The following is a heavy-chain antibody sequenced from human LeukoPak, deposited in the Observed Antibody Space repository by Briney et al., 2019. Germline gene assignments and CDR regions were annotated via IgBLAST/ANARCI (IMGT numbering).Heavy chain of an antibody. D-gene: IGHD3-22*01. J-gene: IGHJ4*02. CDR1: GITLSNYG. CDR3: AKRGVVIRVILVGFHKEAYYFDS. Sequence: GGSLRLSFAVSGITLSNYGMSWVRQAPGKGLEWVAGISDSGGGTNYADSVKGRFTISRDNPKNTLYLQMNSLRAEDTAVYFCAKRGVVIRVILVGFHKEAYYFDSWGQGALVTVSS. CDR2: ISDSGGGT. V-gene: IGHV3-23*01.